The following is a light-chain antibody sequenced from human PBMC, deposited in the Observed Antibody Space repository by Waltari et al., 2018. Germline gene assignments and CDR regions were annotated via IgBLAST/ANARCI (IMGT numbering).Light chain of an antibody. CDR1: QDISNH. J-gene: IGKJ4*01. V-gene: IGKV1-33*01. CDR2: DAS. CDR3: QQYDNLPLT. Sequence: DIQMTQSPSSLSASVGDRVTITCQASQDISNHLNWYHHKAGKAPKGLIYDASNLETGVPSRFSGRGSGTDFTFTISSLQPEDVATYYCQQYDNLPLTFGGGTKVEIK.